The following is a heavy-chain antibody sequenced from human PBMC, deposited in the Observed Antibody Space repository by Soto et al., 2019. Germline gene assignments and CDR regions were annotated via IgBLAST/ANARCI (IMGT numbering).Heavy chain of an antibody. CDR1: GFHFSNYG. J-gene: IGHJ4*02. Sequence: QVQLVQSGAEVKKPGASVKVSCKASGFHFSNYGFTWARQAPGQGLQWLGWISANNGNTNYGQKFQGRIAMTTDTSTSTTYMELMNLTPADTAVYFCAGEPLTGNGDHGVALASWGQGTGVTVS. D-gene: IGHD4-17*01. V-gene: IGHV1-18*04. CDR2: ISANNGNT. CDR3: AGEPLTGNGDHGVALAS.